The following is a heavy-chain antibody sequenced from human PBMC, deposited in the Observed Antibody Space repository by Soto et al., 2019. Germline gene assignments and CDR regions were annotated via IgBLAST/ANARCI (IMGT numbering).Heavy chain of an antibody. V-gene: IGHV1-69*02. CDR2: IIPVRGIA. D-gene: IGHD4-17*01. CDR3: AADVGGYIYGLARH. Sequence: SVKVSCKASGYTFTSYTISWVRQAPGQGLQWMGRIIPVRGIANYAQKFQGRVTITRDMSTSTAYMELSSLRPEDTAVYYCAADVGGYIYGLARHWGPGTQVTVSS. J-gene: IGHJ4*02. CDR1: GYTFTSYT.